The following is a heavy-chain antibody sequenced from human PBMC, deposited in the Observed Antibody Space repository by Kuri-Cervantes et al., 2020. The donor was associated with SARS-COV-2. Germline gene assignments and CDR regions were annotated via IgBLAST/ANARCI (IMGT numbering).Heavy chain of an antibody. CDR1: GGSFTSYA. D-gene: IGHD1-26*01. J-gene: IGHJ3*01. Sequence: SVKVSCKASGGSFTSYAVSWVRQAPGQGLEWMGGIIPLLRITKYAQNFQGRVTITADKFTNTAYMELRGVTSDDTAVYYCARGGATVTPVLNGMGTWGPGTMVTVSS. CDR2: IIPLLRIT. V-gene: IGHV1-69*10. CDR3: ARGGATVTPVLNGMGT.